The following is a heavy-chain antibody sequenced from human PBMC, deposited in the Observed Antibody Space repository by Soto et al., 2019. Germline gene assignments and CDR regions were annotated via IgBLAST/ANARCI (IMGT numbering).Heavy chain of an antibody. V-gene: IGHV3-23*01. D-gene: IGHD5-12*01. Sequence: EVQLLESGGGLVQPGVSLRLSCAASGFTFSSYAMSWVRQAPGKGLEWVSSISGSDISTYYADSVKGRFTISRDNSKNTLYVQMNSLRAEDTAVYYCATSRSASVAPNNYWGQGTLVTVSS. J-gene: IGHJ4*02. CDR1: GFTFSSYA. CDR3: ATSRSASVAPNNY. CDR2: ISGSDIST.